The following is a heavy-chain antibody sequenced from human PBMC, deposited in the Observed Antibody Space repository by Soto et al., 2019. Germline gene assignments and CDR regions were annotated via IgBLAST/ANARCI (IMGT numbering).Heavy chain of an antibody. Sequence: PSETLSLTCTVSGGSIAASSYFWAWIRRPPGKGLEWIGSMDYRGTIYNNPSLKSPVTISVDTSKQYFSCKMDVMIAADTALYYCPRRAPEEFVPLGQGTLVTVSS. CDR2: MDYRGTI. V-gene: IGHV4-39*02. J-gene: IGHJ5*02. CDR3: PRRAPEEFVP. CDR1: GGSIAASSYF.